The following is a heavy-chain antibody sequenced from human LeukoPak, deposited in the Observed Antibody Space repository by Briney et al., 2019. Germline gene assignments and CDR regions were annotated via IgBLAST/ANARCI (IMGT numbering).Heavy chain of an antibody. V-gene: IGHV4-34*01. J-gene: IGHJ5*02. D-gene: IGHD3-9*01. CDR2: INHSGST. CDR1: GGSFSGYY. Sequence: PSETLSLTCAVYGGSFSGYYWSWIRQPPGKGLEWIGEINHSGSTNYNPSLKSRVTISVDTSKNHFSLKLSSVTAADTAVYYCARLSHYDILTGYYIRANWFDPWGQGTLVTVSS. CDR3: ARLSHYDILTGYYIRANWFDP.